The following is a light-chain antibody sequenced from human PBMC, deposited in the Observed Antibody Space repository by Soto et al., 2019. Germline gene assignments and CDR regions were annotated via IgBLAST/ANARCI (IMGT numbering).Light chain of an antibody. V-gene: IGKV1-39*01. Sequence: DIQMSQSPASLSAAVGDRVTISWRASQSIGSNLNWYQQKQGKAPKLLIFSSSSLQSGVPSRFSGSGCGTDFIFTISNMKNEDFVTYFCQQSYSTTPTFGQGTKVDI. CDR3: QQSYSTTPT. J-gene: IGKJ1*01. CDR2: SSS. CDR1: QSIGSN.